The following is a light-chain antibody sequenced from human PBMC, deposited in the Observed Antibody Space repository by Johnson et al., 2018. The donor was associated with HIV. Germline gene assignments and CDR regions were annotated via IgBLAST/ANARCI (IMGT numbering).Light chain of an antibody. V-gene: IGLV1-51*02. CDR3: GTWDTRLSAGHV. CDR2: ENN. Sequence: QSVLTQPPSVSAAPGQKVTISCSGSSSNIGNKYVSWYQQFPGTAPKLLIFENNKRSSGIPDRISGSKSGTSATLGITGLHTGDEADYDCGTWDTRLSAGHVFGTGTKVTVL. J-gene: IGLJ1*01. CDR1: SSNIGNKY.